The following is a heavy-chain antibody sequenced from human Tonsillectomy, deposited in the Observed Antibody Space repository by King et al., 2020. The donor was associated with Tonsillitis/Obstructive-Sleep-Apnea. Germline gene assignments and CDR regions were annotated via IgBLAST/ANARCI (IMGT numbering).Heavy chain of an antibody. Sequence: VQLVETGGGLVQPGGSLRLSCAASGFSVSSKYMSWVRQAPGKGLEWVSVIYSGGSTYYAGPVKGRFTISRDNSKNTLNLQMNSLRAEDTAVYYCARGAGYYDFWSGDYYYMDVWGKGTTVTVSS. D-gene: IGHD3-3*01. CDR3: ARGAGYYDFWSGDYYYMDV. J-gene: IGHJ6*03. V-gene: IGHV3-66*01. CDR2: IYSGGST. CDR1: GFSVSSKY.